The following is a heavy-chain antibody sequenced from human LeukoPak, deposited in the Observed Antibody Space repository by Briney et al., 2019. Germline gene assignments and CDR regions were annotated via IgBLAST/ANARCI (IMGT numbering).Heavy chain of an antibody. CDR2: ITGSGGST. CDR3: AKDKGDFWSGHHY. CDR1: GFTFSNYA. J-gene: IGHJ4*02. V-gene: IGHV3-23*01. D-gene: IGHD3-3*01. Sequence: GGSLRLSCAASGFTFSNYAMSWVRQAPGKGPEWVSSITGSGGSTYYADSVKGRFTISRDNSKNTLYLQMSSLRAEDTAVYYCAKDKGDFWSGHHYWGQGTLVTVSS.